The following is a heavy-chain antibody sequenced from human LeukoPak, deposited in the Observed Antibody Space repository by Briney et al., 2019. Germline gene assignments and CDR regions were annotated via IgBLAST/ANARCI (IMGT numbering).Heavy chain of an antibody. J-gene: IGHJ6*03. CDR2: INHSGST. V-gene: IGHV4-34*01. CDR3: ARVTGLVANQHMDV. Sequence: SETLSLTCAVYGGSFSGYYWSWIRQPPGKGLEWMGEINHSGSTNYNPSLKSRVTISVDTSKNQFSLKLSSVTAADTAVYYCARVTGLVANQHMDVWGKGTTVTVSS. CDR1: GGSFSGYY. D-gene: IGHD5-12*01.